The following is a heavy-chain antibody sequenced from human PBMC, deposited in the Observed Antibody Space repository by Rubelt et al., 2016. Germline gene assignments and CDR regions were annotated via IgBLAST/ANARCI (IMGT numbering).Heavy chain of an antibody. J-gene: IGHJ5*02. Sequence: GGGLVQPGGSLRLSCAASGFTFTGYWMHWVSQAPRKGLVWVSRIIYDGSTTDYAESVNGRFTISRDNAKNTLFLQMNSLRAEDMAVYYCARTSNYAFGPWGQGTLVTVSS. V-gene: IGHV3-74*01. CDR1: GFTFTGYW. D-gene: IGHD4-11*01. CDR3: ARTSNYAFGP. CDR2: IIYDGSTT.